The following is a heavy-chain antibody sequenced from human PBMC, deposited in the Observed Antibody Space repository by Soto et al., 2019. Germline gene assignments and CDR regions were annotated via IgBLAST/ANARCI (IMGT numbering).Heavy chain of an antibody. D-gene: IGHD7-27*01. V-gene: IGHV1-2*04. CDR2: INPNSGGT. J-gene: IGHJ3*02. Sequence: ASVKVSCKASGYTFTGYYMHWVRQAPGQGLEWMGWINPNSGGTNYAQKFQGWVTMTRDTSISTAYMELSRLRSDDTAVYYCASCLTGDMEDAFDIWGQGTMVTVSS. CDR3: ASCLTGDMEDAFDI. CDR1: GYTFTGYY.